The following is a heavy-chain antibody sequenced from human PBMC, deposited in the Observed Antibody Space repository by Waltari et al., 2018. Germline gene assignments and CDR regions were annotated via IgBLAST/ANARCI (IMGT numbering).Heavy chain of an antibody. V-gene: IGHV3-48*02. D-gene: IGHD3-10*01. CDR1: GFTFSSYS. Sequence: EVQLLASGGGLVQPGGSLRLSCAASGFTFSSYSITWVRQAPGKGVESVSYISKTITTIHYADSVKGRFTISRDNAKNSGYLQMNSLRDEDTAMYYCTRGFASGIHYYWGQGTLVTVSS. CDR3: TRGFASGIHYY. J-gene: IGHJ4*02. CDR2: ISKTITTI.